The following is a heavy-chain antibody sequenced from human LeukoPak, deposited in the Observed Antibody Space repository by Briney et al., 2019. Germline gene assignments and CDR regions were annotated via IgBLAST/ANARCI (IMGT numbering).Heavy chain of an antibody. J-gene: IGHJ5*02. Sequence: PGGSLRLSCAAYGFMFDDYGMHWVRQAPGKGLEWVSGISWNSGSIGYADSVKGRFTISRDNAKNSLYLQMNSLRAEDTAVYYCARDWGYSPWGQGTLVTVSS. CDR2: ISWNSGSI. V-gene: IGHV3-9*01. CDR3: ARDWGYSP. CDR1: GFMFDDYG. D-gene: IGHD3-16*02.